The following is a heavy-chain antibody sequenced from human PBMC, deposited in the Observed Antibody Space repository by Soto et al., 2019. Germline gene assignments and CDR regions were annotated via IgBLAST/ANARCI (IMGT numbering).Heavy chain of an antibody. CDR2: ITSSGSTI. V-gene: IGHV3-11*01. CDR3: ARENEQWVAADN. J-gene: IGHJ4*02. CDR1: GFTFSDYY. Sequence: GGSLRLSCAASGFTFSDYYMSWIRQAPGEGLECVSYITSSGSTIYYAYSVKGRVTISRDNAKNSLYLQMSSLRAEDTAVYYCARENEQWVAADNWGQGTLVTVSS. D-gene: IGHD6-19*01.